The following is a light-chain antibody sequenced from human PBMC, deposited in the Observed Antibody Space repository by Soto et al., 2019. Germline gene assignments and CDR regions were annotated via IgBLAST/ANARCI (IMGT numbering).Light chain of an antibody. J-gene: IGKJ4*01. CDR1: QGISFY. V-gene: IGKV1-9*01. CDR2: GAS. CDR3: QQLKNYPLT. Sequence: DIQLTQSPSSLSASVGDRVTITCRASQGISFYLAWYQQKPGKAPELLIYGASTLKSGVPSRFSGSGSGTDFTLTISSLQPEDFATYSCQQLKNYPLTFGGGTKVDIK.